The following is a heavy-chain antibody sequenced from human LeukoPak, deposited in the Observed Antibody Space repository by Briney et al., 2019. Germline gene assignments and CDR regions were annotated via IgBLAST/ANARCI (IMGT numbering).Heavy chain of an antibody. CDR1: GFTFSSYE. Sequence: PGGSLRLSCAASGFTFSSYEMNWVRQAPGKGLEWVSYISSSGSTIYYADSAKGRFTISRDNAKNSLYLQMNSLRAEDTAVYYCARKGGRRYFDWLPSGPSDYWGQGTLVTVSS. D-gene: IGHD3-9*01. CDR2: ISSSGSTI. V-gene: IGHV3-48*03. J-gene: IGHJ4*02. CDR3: ARKGGRRYFDWLPSGPSDY.